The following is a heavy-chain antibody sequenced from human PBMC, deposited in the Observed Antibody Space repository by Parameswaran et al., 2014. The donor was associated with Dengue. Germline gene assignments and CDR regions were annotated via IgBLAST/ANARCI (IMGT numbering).Heavy chain of an antibody. D-gene: IGHD2-2*01. CDR3: TTDCSSTSCPNYYYYYMDV. CDR2: IKSKTDGGTT. V-gene: IGHV3-15*01. J-gene: IGHJ6*03. Sequence: VRQMPGKGLEWVGRIKSKTDGGTTDYAAPVKGRFTISRDDSKNTLYLQMNSLKTEDTAVYYCTTDCSSTSCPNYYYYYMDVWGKGTTVTVSS.